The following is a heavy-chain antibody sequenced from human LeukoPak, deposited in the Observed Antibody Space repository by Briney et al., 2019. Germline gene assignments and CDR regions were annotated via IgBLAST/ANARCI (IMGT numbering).Heavy chain of an antibody. CDR3: ARLKSYCSGGSCYPFFDY. CDR1: GYTFTGYY. J-gene: IGHJ4*02. D-gene: IGHD2-15*01. CDR2: INPNSGGT. Sequence: ASVKVSCKASGYTFTGYYMHWVRQAPGQGLEWMGWINPNSGGTNYALKFQGRVTVTRYTSITTTYMELSRLRSDDTAVYYCARLKSYCSGGSCYPFFDYWGQGTLVTVSS. V-gene: IGHV1-2*02.